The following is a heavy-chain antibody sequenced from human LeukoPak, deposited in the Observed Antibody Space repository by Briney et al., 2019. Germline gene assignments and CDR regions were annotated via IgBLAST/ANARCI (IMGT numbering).Heavy chain of an antibody. V-gene: IGHV3-30*04. J-gene: IGHJ4*02. D-gene: IGHD3-10*01. CDR3: ARGPHYYGSGSYLVY. CDR1: GFTFSSYA. Sequence: GGSLRLSCAASGFTFSSYAMHWVRQAPGKGLEWVAVISYDGSNKYYADSVKGRFTISRDNSKNTLYLQMNSLRAEDTAVYYCARGPHYYGSGSYLVYWGQGTLVTVSS. CDR2: ISYDGSNK.